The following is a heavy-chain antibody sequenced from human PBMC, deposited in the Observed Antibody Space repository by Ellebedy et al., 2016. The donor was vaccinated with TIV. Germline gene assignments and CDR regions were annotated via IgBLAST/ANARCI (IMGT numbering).Heavy chain of an antibody. Sequence: MPSETLSLTCTVSRDSISGSDYYWGWVRQPPGKGLEWNGIIYFSGNTYYNPSLKSRVTISVDTSKNHFSLKLSSVTAADTAVYYCARDSDLVAIFDYWGQGALVTVSS. CDR2: IYFSGNT. V-gene: IGHV4-39*07. CDR1: RDSISGSDYY. D-gene: IGHD5-12*01. CDR3: ARDSDLVAIFDY. J-gene: IGHJ4*02.